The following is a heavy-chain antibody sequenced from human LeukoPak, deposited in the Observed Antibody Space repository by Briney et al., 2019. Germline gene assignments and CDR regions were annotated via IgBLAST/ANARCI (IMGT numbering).Heavy chain of an antibody. CDR3: ARGYSGYVPCDQ. J-gene: IGHJ5*02. D-gene: IGHD5-12*01. Sequence: ASVKVSCKASGGTFSSYAISWVRQAPGQGLEWMGGIIPIFGTANYAQKFQGRVTITTGESTSTAYMELSSLRSEDTAVYYCARGYSGYVPCDQWRQEPLVTVSS. CDR2: IIPIFGTA. V-gene: IGHV1-69*05. CDR1: GGTFSSYA.